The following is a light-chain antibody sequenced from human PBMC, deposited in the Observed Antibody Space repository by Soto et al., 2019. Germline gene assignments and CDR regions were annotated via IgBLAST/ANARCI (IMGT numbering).Light chain of an antibody. CDR2: GVT. V-gene: IGLV2-14*03. CDR1: TNDVGGYNY. CDR3: SSYTSSSTLVV. J-gene: IGLJ2*01. Sequence: QSALTQPASVSGSPGQSITISCSGTTNDVGGYNYVSWYQQHPGKAPKLLIYGVTDRPSGVSSRFSGSKSGNAASLTISGLQAEDEGDYYCSSYTSSSTLVVFGGGTKLTVL.